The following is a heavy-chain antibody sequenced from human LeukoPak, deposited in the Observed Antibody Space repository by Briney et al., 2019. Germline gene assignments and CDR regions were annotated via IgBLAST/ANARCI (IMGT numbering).Heavy chain of an antibody. J-gene: IGHJ4*02. CDR1: GFTFSSYG. Sequence: GRSLRLSCAASGFTFSSYGMHWVRQAPGKGLGWVAVIWYDGSNKYYADSVKGRFTISRDNSKNTLYLQMNSLTADDTAVYYCAKGRITIFDLSHFDYWGQGTLVTVSS. CDR2: IWYDGSNK. V-gene: IGHV3-33*06. CDR3: AKGRITIFDLSHFDY. D-gene: IGHD3-3*01.